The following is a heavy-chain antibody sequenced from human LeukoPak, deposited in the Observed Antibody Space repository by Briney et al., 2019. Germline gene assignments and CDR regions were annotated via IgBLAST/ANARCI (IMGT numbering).Heavy chain of an antibody. CDR3: AREKSSGWYYFDY. J-gene: IGHJ4*02. CDR1: GGSISSSSYY. D-gene: IGHD6-19*01. CDR2: IYTSGST. V-gene: IGHV4-39*07. Sequence: SETLSLTCTVSGGSISSSSYYWGWIRQPPGKGLEWIGSIYTSGSTNYNPSLKSRVTMSVDTSKNQFSLKLSSVTAADTAVYYCAREKSSGWYYFDYWGQGTLVTVSS.